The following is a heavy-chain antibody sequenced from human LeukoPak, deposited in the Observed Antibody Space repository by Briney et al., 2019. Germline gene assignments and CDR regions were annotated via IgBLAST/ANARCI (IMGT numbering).Heavy chain of an antibody. J-gene: IGHJ3*02. Sequence: SETLSLTCTVSGGSLSRYYWSWIRQPPGKGLEWTGYIYYSGSTNYNPSLKSRVTISVDTSKNQFSLKLSSVTAADTAVYYCARVRGSSGWYYNTDDAFDIWGQGTMVTVSS. V-gene: IGHV4-59*01. CDR2: IYYSGST. D-gene: IGHD6-19*01. CDR3: ARVRGSSGWYYNTDDAFDI. CDR1: GGSLSRYY.